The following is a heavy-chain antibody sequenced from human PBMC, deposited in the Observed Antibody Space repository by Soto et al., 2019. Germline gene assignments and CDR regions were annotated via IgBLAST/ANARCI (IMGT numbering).Heavy chain of an antibody. CDR1: GDSVSSNSAA. CDR2: TYYRCKWYN. D-gene: IGHD6-6*01. Sequence: SQTLSLTCAISGDSVSSNSAAWNWIRQSQSRGHEWLGRTYYRCKWYNDYAVSVKSRITINPDTSKNQFSLQLNSVTPEDTAVYYCAMAAARYYYYYGMDVWGQGTTVTVSS. V-gene: IGHV6-1*01. CDR3: AMAAARYYYYYGMDV. J-gene: IGHJ6*02.